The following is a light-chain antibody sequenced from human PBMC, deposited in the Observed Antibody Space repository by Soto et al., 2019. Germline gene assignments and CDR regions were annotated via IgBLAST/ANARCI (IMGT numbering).Light chain of an antibody. J-gene: IGKJ4*01. CDR3: QQSYSTLFT. Sequence: DIQMTQSPSSLSASVGDRVTITCRASQSISSYLNWYQQKPGKAPKLLIYAASSLQSGVPSRFSGSGSGTDFNLTISSLQPEDFATYYCQQSYSTLFTFGGGAKVEIK. V-gene: IGKV1-39*01. CDR2: AAS. CDR1: QSISSY.